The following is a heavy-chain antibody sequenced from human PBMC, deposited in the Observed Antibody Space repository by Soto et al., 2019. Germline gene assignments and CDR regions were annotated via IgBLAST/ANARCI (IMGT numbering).Heavy chain of an antibody. Sequence: GGSLRLSCAASGFAFSSYAMTWVRQAEGERREWVSGLNNSGDKTKYADSVKGRFTISRVNYINTMYLQMNSLRAEDTAVYFCARHGDSCSGVCYRAWNVWGQGTLVTVSS. J-gene: IGHJ4*02. D-gene: IGHD2-21*02. CDR3: ARHGDSCSGVCYRAWNV. CDR2: LNNSGDKT. V-gene: IGHV3-23*01. CDR1: GFAFSSYA.